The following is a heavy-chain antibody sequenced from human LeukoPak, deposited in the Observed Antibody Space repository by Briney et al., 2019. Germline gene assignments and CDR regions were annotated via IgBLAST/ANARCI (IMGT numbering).Heavy chain of an antibody. D-gene: IGHD3-10*01. V-gene: IGHV4-38-2*02. CDR1: GYSISSGYY. Sequence: SETLSLTCTVSGYSISSGYYWGWIRQPPGKGLEWIGSIYHSGSTYYNPSLKSRVTISVDTSKNQFSLKLSSVTAADTAVYYCARHHRLLLWFGELLGDFDYWGQGTLVTVSS. CDR3: ARHHRLLLWFGELLGDFDY. CDR2: IYHSGST. J-gene: IGHJ4*02.